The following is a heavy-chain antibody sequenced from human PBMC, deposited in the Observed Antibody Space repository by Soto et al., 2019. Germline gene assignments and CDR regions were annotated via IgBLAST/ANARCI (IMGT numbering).Heavy chain of an antibody. V-gene: IGHV3-13*01. J-gene: IGHJ5*02. CDR2: IGTLRDT. CDR3: ARGRSNAFSSSPPPRFDP. D-gene: IGHD2-2*01. CDR1: GFTFKTYD. Sequence: GGSLRLSCVASGFTFKTYDMYWVRQVPGQGLEWVSGIGTLRDTYYSASVAGRFTVSRENGRNSLYLQMNSLRAGDSGIYFCARGRSNAFSSSPPPRFDPWGRGTLVTVSS.